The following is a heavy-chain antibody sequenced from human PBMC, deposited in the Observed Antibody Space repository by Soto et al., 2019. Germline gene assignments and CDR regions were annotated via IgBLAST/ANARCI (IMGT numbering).Heavy chain of an antibody. CDR1: GFTFSSYD. D-gene: IGHD2-15*01. Sequence: EVQLVESGGGLVQPGGSLRLSCAASGFTFSSYDMHWVGQATGKGLEWVSAIGTAGDTYYPGSVKGRFTISRENAKNSLYLQMNSLRAEDTAVYYCARGQVAQGFGFDPWGQGTLVTVSS. J-gene: IGHJ5*02. CDR3: ARGQVAQGFGFDP. CDR2: IGTAGDT. V-gene: IGHV3-13*01.